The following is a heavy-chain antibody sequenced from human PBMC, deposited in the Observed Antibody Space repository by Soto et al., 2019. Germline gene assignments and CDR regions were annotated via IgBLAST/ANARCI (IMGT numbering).Heavy chain of an antibody. CDR1: GGSFTSNNW. Sequence: QVQLQESGPGLVKPSGTLSLTCAVSGGSFTSNNWWTWVRQPPGQGLEWIGEIYRTGSTNYNPSLKSRFTISLDKSENQFSLTVTSLTAADTAVYYCASRDPGTSVDYWGQGTLVTVSS. CDR3: ASRDPGTSVDY. CDR2: IYRTGST. D-gene: IGHD1-7*01. V-gene: IGHV4-4*02. J-gene: IGHJ4*02.